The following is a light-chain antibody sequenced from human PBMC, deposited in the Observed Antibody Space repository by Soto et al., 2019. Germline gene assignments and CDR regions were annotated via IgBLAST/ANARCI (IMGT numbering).Light chain of an antibody. CDR1: QTVSSY. J-gene: IGKJ5*01. Sequence: IVLTQSPATLSVSPGERPTLSCRASQTVSSYLAWYQQKTGQAPRLLIYDASNRATGIPARFSGSGSGTDFTLTISSLEPEDFAVYYCQHRSKWPITFGQGTRLEIK. CDR2: DAS. V-gene: IGKV3-11*01. CDR3: QHRSKWPIT.